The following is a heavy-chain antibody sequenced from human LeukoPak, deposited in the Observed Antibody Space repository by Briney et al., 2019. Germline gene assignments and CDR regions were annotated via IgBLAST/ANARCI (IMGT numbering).Heavy chain of an antibody. CDR1: GFTFSTYA. J-gene: IGHJ4*02. CDR2: ISGSGGST. V-gene: IGHV3-23*01. D-gene: IGHD4-17*01. CDR3: AKDLSVGDYMYYFDY. Sequence: GGSPRLSCAASGFTFSTYAMSWVRQAPGKGLEWVSGISGSGGSTFYADSVKGRFTISRDSSKNTLYLQMNSLRAEDTAVYYCAKDLSVGDYMYYFDYWGQGTLVTVSS.